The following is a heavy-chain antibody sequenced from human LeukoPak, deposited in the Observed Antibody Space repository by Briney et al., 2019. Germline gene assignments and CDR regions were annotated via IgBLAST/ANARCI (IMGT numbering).Heavy chain of an antibody. CDR2: IIPILGIA. CDR3: ARGAARPRGWFDP. D-gene: IGHD6-6*01. Sequence: GTSVKVSCRTSGYTFTKYGITWVRQAPGQGLEWMGRIIPILGIANYAQKFQGRVTITADKSTSTAYMELSSLRSEDTAVYYCARGAARPRGWFDPWGQGTLVTVSS. J-gene: IGHJ5*02. CDR1: GYTFTKYG. V-gene: IGHV1-69*04.